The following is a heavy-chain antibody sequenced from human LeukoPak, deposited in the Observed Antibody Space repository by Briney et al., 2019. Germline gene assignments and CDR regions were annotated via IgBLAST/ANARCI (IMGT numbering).Heavy chain of an antibody. CDR1: GYTFTGYY. V-gene: IGHV1-2*02. CDR2: INPNSGGT. J-gene: IGHJ4*02. D-gene: IGHD6-13*01. Sequence: GASVKVSCKASGYTFTGYYMHWVRQAPGQGLEWMGWINPNSGGTNYAQKFQGRVTMTRDTSISTAYMKLSRLRSDDTAVYYCAREGIDSSSWYTGFDYWGQGTLVTVSS. CDR3: AREGIDSSSWYTGFDY.